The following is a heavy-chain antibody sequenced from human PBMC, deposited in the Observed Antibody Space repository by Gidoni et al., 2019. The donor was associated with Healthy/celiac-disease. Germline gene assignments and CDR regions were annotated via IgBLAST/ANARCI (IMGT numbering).Heavy chain of an antibody. V-gene: IGHV3-74*01. CDR3: AREQSSSITDSHYGMDV. D-gene: IGHD2-2*01. CDR2: INSDGSST. Sequence: EVQLVESGGGLVQHGGSLRLSCAAPGFPFSISWMHWVRQAPGKGLVWVSRINSDGSSTRYADSVKGRFTISRDNAKNTLYLQMNSLRAEDMAVYYCAREQSSSITDSHYGMDVWGQGTTVTVSS. J-gene: IGHJ6*02. CDR1: GFPFSISW.